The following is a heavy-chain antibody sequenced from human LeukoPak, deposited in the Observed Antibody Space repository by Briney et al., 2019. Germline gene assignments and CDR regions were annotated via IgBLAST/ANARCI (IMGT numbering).Heavy chain of an antibody. CDR3: AKHDPRRVVITNWFDP. V-gene: IGHV3-23*01. CDR2: ISGSGGIT. Sequence: PGGSLRLSCAASGFTFSAYAISWVRQAPGKGLEWVSAISGSGGITYYADSVKGRFTISRGNSKNTLYLQMNSLRAADTAVYYCAKHDPRRVVITNWFDPWGQGTLVTVSS. J-gene: IGHJ5*02. D-gene: IGHD3-22*01. CDR1: GFTFSAYA.